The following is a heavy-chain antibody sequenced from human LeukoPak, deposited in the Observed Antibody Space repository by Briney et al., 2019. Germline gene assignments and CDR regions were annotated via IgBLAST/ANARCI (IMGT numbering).Heavy chain of an antibody. Sequence: SETLSLTCTVSGGSISSYYWSWIRQPPGKGLEWIGYIYYSGSTNYNPSLKSRVTISVDTSKNQFSLRLSSVTAADTAVYYCARRNYYDAKYYYYGMDVWGQGTTVTVSS. CDR2: IYYSGST. CDR1: GGSISSYY. CDR3: ARRNYYDAKYYYYGMDV. J-gene: IGHJ6*02. D-gene: IGHD3-22*01. V-gene: IGHV4-59*08.